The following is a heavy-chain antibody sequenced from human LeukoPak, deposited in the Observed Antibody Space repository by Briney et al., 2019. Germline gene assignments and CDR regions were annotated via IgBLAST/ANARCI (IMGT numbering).Heavy chain of an antibody. V-gene: IGHV3-23*01. D-gene: IGHD3-3*01. Sequence: GGPLTLSCTASGLPFSRYAMRWPPQSPGKALEWVSDICGIGGSTYYADSVKGRFTISRDNSKNTLYLQMNSLRAEDTAVYYCAKDREFWCGYRNYYFDYWGQGTLVTVSS. CDR2: ICGIGGST. CDR3: AKDREFWCGYRNYYFDY. CDR1: GLPFSRYA. J-gene: IGHJ4*02.